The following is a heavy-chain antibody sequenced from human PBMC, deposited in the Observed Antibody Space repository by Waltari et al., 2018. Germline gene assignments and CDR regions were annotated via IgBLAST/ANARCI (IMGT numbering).Heavy chain of an antibody. J-gene: IGHJ4*02. CDR2: ISWDGGST. CDR3: AREDSGSYFDY. Sequence: EVQLVESGGVVVQPGGSLSLSCAASGFTFDDYTMNWVRQAPGKCLEGVSLISWDGGSTYYVDSVKGRFTISRDNAKNSLYLQMNSLRSEDTAVYYCAREDSGSYFDYWGQGTLVTVSS. D-gene: IGHD1-26*01. CDR1: GFTFDDYT. V-gene: IGHV3-43*01.